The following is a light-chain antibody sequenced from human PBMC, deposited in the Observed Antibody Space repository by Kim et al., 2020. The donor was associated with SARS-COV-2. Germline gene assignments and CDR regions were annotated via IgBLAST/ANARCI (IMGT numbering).Light chain of an antibody. Sequence: ASVGDRVTITCRASQSISNYLNWYQQKPGKAPKLLIYAASTLQGGVPSRFSGSGSGTDFTLTINSLQPEDFASYYCQQSYTTPFTLGQGTRLEIK. J-gene: IGKJ5*01. CDR1: QSISNY. CDR3: QQSYTTPFT. CDR2: AAS. V-gene: IGKV1-39*01.